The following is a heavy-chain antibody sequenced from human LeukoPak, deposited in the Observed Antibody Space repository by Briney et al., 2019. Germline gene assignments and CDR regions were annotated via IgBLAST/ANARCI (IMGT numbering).Heavy chain of an antibody. D-gene: IGHD7-27*01. CDR3: ARGGTGDPSDY. J-gene: IGHJ4*02. V-gene: IGHV3-66*01. CDR2: LYNDGRT. CDR1: GFTFSKHY. Sequence: GGSLRLSCAGSGFTFSKHYMSWVRQAPGKGLEWLSVLYNDGRTYYTDSVKGRFTISRDNSKNTLYLQMNSLRAEDTAVYFCARGGTGDPSDYWGQGTQVTVSS.